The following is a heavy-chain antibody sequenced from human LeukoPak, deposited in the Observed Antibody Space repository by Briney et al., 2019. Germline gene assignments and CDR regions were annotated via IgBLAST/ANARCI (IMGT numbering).Heavy chain of an antibody. J-gene: IGHJ4*02. CDR3: AGGLSRGYSYGYLAY. CDR2: IYSGGDT. Sequence: AGGSLRLSCAASGFSVSRNYMSWVRQAPGKGLEWVSVIYSGGDTYYADSVKGRVTISRENSKNTLYLQMNSLRAEDTAVYYCAGGLSRGYSYGYLAYWGQGTLVTVSS. CDR1: GFSVSRNY. V-gene: IGHV3-53*01. D-gene: IGHD5-18*01.